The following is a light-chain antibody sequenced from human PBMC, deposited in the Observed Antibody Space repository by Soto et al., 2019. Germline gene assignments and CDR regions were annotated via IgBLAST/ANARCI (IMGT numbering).Light chain of an antibody. CDR1: QSVSNW. J-gene: IGKJ1*01. Sequence: DIQLTQSPSTLSASLGDRVTITCRASQSVSNWLAWYQQKPGKAPKLLIYDASTLESGVPSRFSGSGSGTEFILTISSLQPDDFAGYYCQEYSTYSHTFGQGTKVEIK. V-gene: IGKV1-5*01. CDR2: DAS. CDR3: QEYSTYSHT.